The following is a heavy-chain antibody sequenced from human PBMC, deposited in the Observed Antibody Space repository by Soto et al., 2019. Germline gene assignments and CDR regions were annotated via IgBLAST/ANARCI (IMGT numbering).Heavy chain of an antibody. J-gene: IGHJ4*02. V-gene: IGHV1-18*01. D-gene: IGHD6-19*01. CDR3: ARICCEPSGTSGVAGTFDY. CDR2: ISAYNGNT. CDR1: GYTFTSYG. Sequence: QVQLVQSGAEVKKPGASVKVSCKASGYTFTSYGISWVRQAPGQGLEWMGWISAYNGNTNYAQKLQGRVTMTTDTPTSTAYRELRSLRSDDTAVYYCARICCEPSGTSGVAGTFDYWGQGTLVTGSS.